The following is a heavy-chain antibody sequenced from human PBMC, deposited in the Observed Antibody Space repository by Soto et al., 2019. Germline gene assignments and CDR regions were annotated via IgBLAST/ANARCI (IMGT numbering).Heavy chain of an antibody. V-gene: IGHV4-4*02. CDR2: IYHSGSS. CDR1: GNSISTTNW. J-gene: IGHJ4*02. Sequence: QVELQESGPGPVKPSGTLSLTCAVFGNSISTTNWWSWVRQSPGKGLEWIGEIYHSGSSNYNPSLKSRVTISLDKSKNQFYLKVTSVTAADTAVYYCARDVGFHYDGSPSGQFDFWGQGTLVIVSS. CDR3: ARDVGFHYDGSPSGQFDF. D-gene: IGHD3-22*01.